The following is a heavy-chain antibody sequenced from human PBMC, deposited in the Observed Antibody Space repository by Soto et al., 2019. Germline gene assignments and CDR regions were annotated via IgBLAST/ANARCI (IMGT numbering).Heavy chain of an antibody. CDR2: IIPIFGTA. CDR1: GGTFSSHA. J-gene: IGHJ4*02. D-gene: IGHD5-18*01. V-gene: IGHV1-69*01. CDR3: ARGRDTAMVTVPFSFDY. Sequence: QVQLVQSGAEVKKPGSSVKVSCKASGGTFSSHAISWVRQAPGQGLEWMGGIIPIFGTANYAQKFQGRVTSTADESTSTAYMELSSLRSEDTAVYYCARGRDTAMVTVPFSFDYWGQGTLVTVSS.